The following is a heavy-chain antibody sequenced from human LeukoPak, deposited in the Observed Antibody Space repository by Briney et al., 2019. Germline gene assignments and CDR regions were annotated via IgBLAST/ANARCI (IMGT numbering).Heavy chain of an antibody. D-gene: IGHD3-22*01. CDR1: GGSISSSSYY. CDR2: IYYSGIT. J-gene: IGHJ5*02. Sequence: SETLSLTCTVSGGSISSSSYYWGWIRQPPGKGLEWIGSIYYSGITYYNPSLKSRVTISVDTSKNQFSLKLSSVTAADTAVYFCARQRGYHYDSTTNRFSDLWGQGTRVTVSS. CDR3: ARQRGYHYDSTTNRFSDL. V-gene: IGHV4-39*01.